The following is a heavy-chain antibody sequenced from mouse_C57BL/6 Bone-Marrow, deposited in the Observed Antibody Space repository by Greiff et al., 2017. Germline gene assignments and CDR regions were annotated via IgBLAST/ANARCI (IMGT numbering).Heavy chain of an antibody. D-gene: IGHD1-1*01. CDR1: GYTFTSYW. CDR3: ARRHYYGSSPDYFDV. Sequence: VQLQQPGAELVKPGASVKLSCKASGYTFTSYWMHWVKQRPGRGLEWIGRIDPNSGGTKYNEKFKGKATLTVDKPSSTAYMQLSSLTSEDSAVYYCARRHYYGSSPDYFDVWGTGTTVTVSS. CDR2: IDPNSGGT. J-gene: IGHJ1*03. V-gene: IGHV1-72*01.